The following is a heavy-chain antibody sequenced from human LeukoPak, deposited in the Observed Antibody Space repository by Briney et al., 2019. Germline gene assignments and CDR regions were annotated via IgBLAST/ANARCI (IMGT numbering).Heavy chain of an antibody. CDR2: FDPEDGET. D-gene: IGHD2-2*01. CDR3: ATDLTCSSTSCYVDY. CDR1: GYTFTSYG. J-gene: IGHJ4*02. V-gene: IGHV1-24*01. Sequence: ASVKVSCKASGYTFTSYGIRWVRQAPGQGLEWMGSFDPEDGETIYAQKFQGRVTMTEDTSTDTAYMELSSLRSEDTAIYYCATDLTCSSTSCYVDYWGQGTLVTVSS.